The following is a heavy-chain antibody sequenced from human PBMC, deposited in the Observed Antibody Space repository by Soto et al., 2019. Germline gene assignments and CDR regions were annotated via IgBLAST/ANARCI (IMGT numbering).Heavy chain of an antibody. CDR2: IYPGDSDT. J-gene: IGHJ5*02. CDR1: GYSFTSYW. V-gene: IGHV5-51*01. D-gene: IGHD3-3*01. CDR3: ARHTTYYDFWSGSGNWFDP. Sequence: EVQLVQSGAEVKKPGESLKISCKGSGYSFTSYWIGWVRQMPGKGLEWMGIIYPGDSDTRYSPSFQGQVTISADKSNRTAYLQWSSLKASDTAMYYCARHTTYYDFWSGSGNWFDPWGQGTLVTVSS.